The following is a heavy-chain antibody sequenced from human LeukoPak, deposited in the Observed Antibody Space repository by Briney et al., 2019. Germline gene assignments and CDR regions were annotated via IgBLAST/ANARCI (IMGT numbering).Heavy chain of an antibody. CDR3: ATMVGAPYDAFDI. V-gene: IGHV1-8*03. D-gene: IGHD1-26*01. CDR1: GGIFSSYA. CDR2: MNPNSGNT. J-gene: IGHJ3*02. Sequence: ASVKVSCKASGGIFSSYAINWVRQATGQGLEWMGWMNPNSGNTGYAQKFQGRVTFTRDTSATTAYMELSSLRSEDAAVYYCATMVGAPYDAFDIWGQGTMVTVS.